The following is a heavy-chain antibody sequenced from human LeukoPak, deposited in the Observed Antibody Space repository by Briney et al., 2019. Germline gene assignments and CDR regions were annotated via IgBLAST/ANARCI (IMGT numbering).Heavy chain of an antibody. CDR1: GGSISSGSYY. D-gene: IGHD2-15*01. CDR2: IYTSGST. V-gene: IGHV4-61*02. CDR3: ARDIGPATDPDNWFDP. Sequence: SQTLSLTCTVSGGSISSGSYYWSWIRQPAGKGLEWIGRIYTSGSTNYNPSLKSRVTISVDTSKNQFSLKLSSVTAADTAVYYCARDIGPATDPDNWFDPWGQGTLVTVSS. J-gene: IGHJ5*02.